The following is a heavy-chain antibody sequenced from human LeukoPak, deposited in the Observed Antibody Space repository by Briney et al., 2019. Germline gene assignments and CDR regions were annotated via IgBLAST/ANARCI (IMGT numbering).Heavy chain of an antibody. CDR1: GFTFSSYA. CDR2: ISYDGSNK. CDR3: ANYHSSSAGAIDY. J-gene: IGHJ4*02. Sequence: GRSLRLSCAASGFTFSSYAMHWVRQAPGKGLEWVAVISYDGSNKYYADSVKGRFTISRDNSKNTLYLQMNSLRAEDTAVYYCANYHSSSAGAIDYWGQGTLVTVSS. V-gene: IGHV3-30-3*01. D-gene: IGHD6-6*01.